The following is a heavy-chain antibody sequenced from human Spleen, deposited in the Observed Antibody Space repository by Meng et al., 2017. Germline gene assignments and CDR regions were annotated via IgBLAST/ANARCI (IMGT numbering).Heavy chain of an antibody. CDR2: IWYDGSNK. Sequence: GESLKISCAASGFTFSSYGMHWVRQAPGKGLEWVAVIWYDGSNKYYADSVKGRFTISRDNAKNSLYLQMNSLRAEDTAVYYCARGPSAILRYFDWLLRKTYYYGMDVWGQGTTVT. J-gene: IGHJ6*02. CDR1: GFTFSSYG. V-gene: IGHV3-33*01. D-gene: IGHD3-9*01. CDR3: ARGPSAILRYFDWLLRKTYYYGMDV.